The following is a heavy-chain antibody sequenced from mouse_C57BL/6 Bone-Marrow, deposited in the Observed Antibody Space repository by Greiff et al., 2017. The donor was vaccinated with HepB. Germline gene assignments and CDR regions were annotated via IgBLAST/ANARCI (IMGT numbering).Heavy chain of an antibody. D-gene: IGHD1-1*01. CDR3: ARRVVNYYGSSYYYAMDY. V-gene: IGHV5-6*02. CDR1: GFTFSSYG. CDR2: ISSGGSYT. J-gene: IGHJ4*01. Sequence: SGGDLVKPGGSLKLSCAASGFTFSSYGMSWVRQTPDKRLEWVATISSGGSYTYYPDSVKGRFTISRDNAKNNLYLQMSSLKSEDTAMYYCARRVVNYYGSSYYYAMDYWGQGTSVTVSS.